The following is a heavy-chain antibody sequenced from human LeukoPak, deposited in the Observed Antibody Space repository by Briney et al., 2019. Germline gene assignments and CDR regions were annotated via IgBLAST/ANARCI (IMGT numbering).Heavy chain of an antibody. Sequence: QPGRSLRLSCAASGFTFSSYGMHWVRQAPGKGLVWVSRVNRDGSSTSYADSVKGRFTISRDNAKNTLSLQMNSLRAEDTAVYYCARDRSISAAGDTYWGQGTLVTVSS. V-gene: IGHV3-74*01. J-gene: IGHJ4*02. CDR3: ARDRSISAAGDTY. D-gene: IGHD6-13*01. CDR2: VNRDGSST. CDR1: GFTFSSYG.